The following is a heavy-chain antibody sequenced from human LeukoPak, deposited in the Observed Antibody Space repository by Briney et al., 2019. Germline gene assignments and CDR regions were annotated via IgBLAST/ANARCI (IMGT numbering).Heavy chain of an antibody. J-gene: IGHJ4*02. V-gene: IGHV4-34*01. CDR2: INHSGST. CDR1: GGSFSGYY. D-gene: IGHD6-19*01. CDR3: ARGRYSSGWYADYFDY. Sequence: SETLSLTCAVYGGSFSGYYCSWIRQPPGKGLEWIGEINHSGSTNYNPSLKSRVTISVDTSKNQFSLKLSSVTAADTAVYYCARGRYSSGWYADYFDYWGRGNLVTVSS.